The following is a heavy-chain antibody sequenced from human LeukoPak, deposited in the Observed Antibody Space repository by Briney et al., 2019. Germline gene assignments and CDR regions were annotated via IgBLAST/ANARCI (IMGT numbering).Heavy chain of an antibody. D-gene: IGHD2-2*01. CDR2: ISSSSSTI. CDR3: ARPARHCSSTSCYVRYYFDY. V-gene: IGHV3-48*01. CDR1: GFTFSSYS. Sequence: GGSLRLSCAASGFTFSSYSMNWVRQAPGKGLEWVSYISSSSSTIYYADSVKGRFTTSRDNAKNSLYLQMNSLRAEDTAVYYCARPARHCSSTSCYVRYYFDYWGQGTLVTVSS. J-gene: IGHJ4*02.